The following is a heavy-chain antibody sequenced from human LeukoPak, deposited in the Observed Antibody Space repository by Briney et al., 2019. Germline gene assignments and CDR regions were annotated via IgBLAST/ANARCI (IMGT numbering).Heavy chain of an antibody. CDR3: ARHEWGITNAFDI. Sequence: NTSETLSLTCTVSGGSISSDFNYWGWIRQPPGKGLEWIGSRYSSGSTYYNPSLKSRVTISADTSKNQFSLKLSSVTAADTAVYYCARHEWGITNAFDIWGQGTMVTVSS. CDR1: GGSISSDFNY. V-gene: IGHV4-39*01. CDR2: RYSSGST. J-gene: IGHJ3*02. D-gene: IGHD1-14*01.